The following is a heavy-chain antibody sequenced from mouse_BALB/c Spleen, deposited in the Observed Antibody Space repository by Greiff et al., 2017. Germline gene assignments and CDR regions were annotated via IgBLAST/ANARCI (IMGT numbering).Heavy chain of an antibody. CDR2: ISYSGST. V-gene: IGHV3-8*02. J-gene: IGHJ4*01. CDR3: ARFPLGLRAMDY. Sequence: EVKLEESGPSLVKPSQTLSLTCSVTGDSITSGYWNWIRKFPGNKLEYMGYISYSGSTYYNPSLKSRISITRDTSKNQYYLQLNSVTTEDTATYYCARFPLGLRAMDYWGQGTSVTVSS. D-gene: IGHD3-1*01. CDR1: GDSITSGY.